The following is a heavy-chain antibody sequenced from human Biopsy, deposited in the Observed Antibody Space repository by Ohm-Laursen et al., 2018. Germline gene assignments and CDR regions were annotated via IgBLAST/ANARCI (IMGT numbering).Heavy chain of an antibody. CDR3: ARDYDTSGYYYVS. V-gene: IGHV4-39*01. D-gene: IGHD3-22*01. J-gene: IGHJ5*02. Sequence: GTLSLTCTVSGGSISNNNYYWGWIRQPPEKGLEWIGSIFYRGSTHYKPSLKSRVNISVDTSKNQFSLKLNSVTAADTAVYYCARDYDTSGYYYVSWGQGTLVTVSS. CDR2: IFYRGST. CDR1: GGSISNNNYY.